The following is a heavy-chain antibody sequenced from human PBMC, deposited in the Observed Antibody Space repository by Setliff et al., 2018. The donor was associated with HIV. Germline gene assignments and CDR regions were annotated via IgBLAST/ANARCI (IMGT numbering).Heavy chain of an antibody. D-gene: IGHD2-15*01. V-gene: IGHV1-2*02. CDR3: ARRMRYCKDHLEFGGVLGDGESGLQRWAVTLIIIPINDRQPFQGPP. Sequence: ASVKVSCKASGYTFTGYYMHWVRQAPGQGLEWMGWINPNSGGTNYAQKFQGRVTMTRDTSISTAYMEVSRLRSEDTAVYYCARRMRYCKDHLEFGGVLGDGESGLQRWAVTLIIIPINDRQPFQGPPWG. CDR2: INPNSGGT. CDR1: GYTFTGYY. J-gene: IGHJ5*02.